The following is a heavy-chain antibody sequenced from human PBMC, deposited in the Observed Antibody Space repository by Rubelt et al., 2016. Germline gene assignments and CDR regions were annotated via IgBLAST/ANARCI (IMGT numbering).Heavy chain of an antibody. CDR3: AKGVDTAMVNSFDY. J-gene: IGHJ4*02. CDR1: GGSFSGYY. V-gene: IGHV4-34*01. CDR2: INHSGST. D-gene: IGHD5-18*01. Sequence: QVQLQQWGAGLLKPSETLSLTCAVYGGSFSGYYWSWIRQPPGKGLEWIGEINHSGSTNYNPSLTCRVTLSVDTSKNQCSLKLSSVTAADTAVYYCAKGVDTAMVNSFDYWGQGTLVTVSS.